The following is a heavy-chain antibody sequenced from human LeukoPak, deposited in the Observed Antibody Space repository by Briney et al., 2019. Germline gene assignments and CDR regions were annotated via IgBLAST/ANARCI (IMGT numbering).Heavy chain of an antibody. V-gene: IGHV4-30-4*08. CDR2: IYYSGST. J-gene: IGHJ4*02. Sequence: SQTLSLTYSVSGVSLSSGHYYWSSIRQPPGRGLEWIGYIYYSGSTYYNPSLKSRVNISVDTSKHQFSLKLRSVTAADTAVYYCARHEVRGARSFDYWGPGTLVTVSS. CDR3: ARHEVRGARSFDY. CDR1: GVSLSSGHYY. D-gene: IGHD3-10*01.